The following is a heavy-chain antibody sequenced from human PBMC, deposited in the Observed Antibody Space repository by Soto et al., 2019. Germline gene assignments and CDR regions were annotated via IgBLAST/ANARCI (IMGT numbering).Heavy chain of an antibody. CDR1: GFSLNTGGLG. V-gene: IGHV2-5*02. CDR2: IYWDGDK. CDR3: AHSRCGGDCLRSYSSHYYYGMDV. J-gene: IGHJ6*02. D-gene: IGHD2-21*02. Sequence: QITLKESGPTLVKPTQTLTLTCTFSGFSLNTGGLGVGWIRQPPGKALEWLALIYWDGDKRYSPSLKSSLSITNGTSNNLVVLTMTNMDPVATATYYCAHSRCGGDCLRSYSSHYYYGMDVWGQGTTVTVSS.